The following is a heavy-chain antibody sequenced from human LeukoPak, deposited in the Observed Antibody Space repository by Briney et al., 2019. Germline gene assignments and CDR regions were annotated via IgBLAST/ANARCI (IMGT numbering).Heavy chain of an antibody. CDR3: ARPRDYGDYGGGY. J-gene: IGHJ4*02. CDR1: EFTFSSYS. V-gene: IGHV3-21*01. D-gene: IGHD4-17*01. CDR2: ISSSSSYI. Sequence: GGSLRLSCAVSEFTFSSYSMKWVRQAPGKGLEWLSSISSSSSYIYYADSVKGRFTISRDNAKNSLYLQMNSLRAEDTAVYYCARPRDYGDYGGGYWGQGTLVTVSS.